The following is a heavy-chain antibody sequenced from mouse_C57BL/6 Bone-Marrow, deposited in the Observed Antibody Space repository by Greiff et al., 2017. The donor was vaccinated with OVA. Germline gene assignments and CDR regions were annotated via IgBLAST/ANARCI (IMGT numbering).Heavy chain of an antibody. V-gene: IGHV1-76*01. CDR3: ARSERLRDYFDD. D-gene: IGHD2-2*01. CDR1: GYTFTDYY. Sequence: QVQLQQSGAELVRPGASVKLSCKASGYTFTDYYISWVKQRPGQGLEWIARLYPGSGNIYYNEKFKGKATLTADKSSSTAYMQISSLTSDDSAVYFCARSERLRDYFDDWGQGTTLTVSS. CDR2: LYPGSGNI. J-gene: IGHJ2*01.